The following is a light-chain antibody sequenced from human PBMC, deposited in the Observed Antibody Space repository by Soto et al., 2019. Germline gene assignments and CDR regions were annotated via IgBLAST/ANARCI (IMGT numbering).Light chain of an antibody. CDR1: SSDVGAYNY. CDR3: TSYTRTRNLL. J-gene: IGLJ2*01. CDR2: EVS. V-gene: IGLV2-14*01. Sequence: QSVLTQPASVSGSPGQSITISCTGTSSDVGAYNYVSWCQHHPGRAPKLIIFEVSHRPSGVSDRFSGSKSGNTASLTISGLQTEDEADYYCTSYTRTRNLLFGGGTKLTVL.